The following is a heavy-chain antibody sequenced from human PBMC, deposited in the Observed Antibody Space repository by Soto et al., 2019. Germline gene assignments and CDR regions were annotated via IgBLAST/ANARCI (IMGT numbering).Heavy chain of an antibody. Sequence: QVQLQESGPGLVKPSQTLSLTCTVSGGSISSGGYYWSWIRQHPGKGLEWIGYIYYSGSTYYNPSLKSRVTISVDTSKNQFSLKLSSVTAADTAVYYCARVPYYYGSGSYYSPPHWYFDLWGRGTLVTVSS. CDR1: GGSISSGGYY. J-gene: IGHJ2*01. CDR3: ARVPYYYGSGSYYSPPHWYFDL. V-gene: IGHV4-31*03. CDR2: IYYSGST. D-gene: IGHD3-10*01.